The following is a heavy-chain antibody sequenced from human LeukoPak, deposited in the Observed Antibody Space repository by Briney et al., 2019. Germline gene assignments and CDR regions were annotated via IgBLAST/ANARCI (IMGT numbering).Heavy chain of an antibody. CDR3: ARMGSGSVLDY. V-gene: IGHV4-38-2*02. CDR1: GYSISSGYY. Sequence: PSETLSLTCTVSGYSISSGYYWGWIRQPPGKGLEWIGSIYHSGSTYYNPSLKSRVTISVDTSKNQFSLKLSSVTAADTAVYYCARMGSGSVLDYWGQGTLVSVSS. J-gene: IGHJ4*02. D-gene: IGHD6-19*01. CDR2: IYHSGST.